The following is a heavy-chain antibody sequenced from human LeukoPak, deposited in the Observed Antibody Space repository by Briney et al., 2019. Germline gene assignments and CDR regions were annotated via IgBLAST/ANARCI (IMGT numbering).Heavy chain of an antibody. J-gene: IGHJ4*02. CDR3: AKRYCGGGSCYGFCDY. Sequence: GGSLRLSCAASGFIFSNNAMSWVRQAPGKGLEWVSAISGSGYSAYYADSVKGRFTISRDNSKNTLYLEVNSLRAEDTAVYYCAKRYCGGGSCYGFCDYWGQGTLVTVST. V-gene: IGHV3-23*01. CDR2: ISGSGYSA. D-gene: IGHD2-15*01. CDR1: GFIFSNNA.